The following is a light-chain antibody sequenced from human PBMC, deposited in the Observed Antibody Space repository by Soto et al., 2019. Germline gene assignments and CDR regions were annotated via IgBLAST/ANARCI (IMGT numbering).Light chain of an antibody. J-gene: IGKJ2*01. CDR1: QTVSYRSNNKTY. Sequence: DIVMTQSPDSLAVSLGERATINCKSSQTVSYRSNNKTYLAWYQQTPGLPPKLLISWAYSRESGVPDRFSGSGSGTDSTLTIGNLQAEDVAVYYCQQFYTTPYTFGQGSKLEI. CDR3: QQFYTTPYT. V-gene: IGKV4-1*01. CDR2: WAY.